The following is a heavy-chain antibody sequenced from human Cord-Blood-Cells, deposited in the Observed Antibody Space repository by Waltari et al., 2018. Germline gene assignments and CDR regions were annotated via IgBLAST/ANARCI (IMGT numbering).Heavy chain of an antibody. Sequence: EVQLVESGGGLVQPGGSLRLSCAASGFTVSSNYMSWVRQAPGKGLEWVSVIDSGGSTYYADSVKGRVTISRHNSKNTLYLQMNSLRAEDTAVYYCARDVEYYGMDVWGQGTTVTVSS. D-gene: IGHD1-1*01. CDR3: ARDVEYYGMDV. J-gene: IGHJ6*02. V-gene: IGHV3-53*04. CDR1: GFTVSSNY. CDR2: IDSGGST.